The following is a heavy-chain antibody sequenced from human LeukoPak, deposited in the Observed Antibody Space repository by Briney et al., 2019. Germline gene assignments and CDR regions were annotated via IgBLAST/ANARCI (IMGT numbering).Heavy chain of an antibody. J-gene: IGHJ4*02. CDR1: GFTFSHYS. CDR3: ARGVGYTSSWYYFDY. CDR2: ISGSTSTI. V-gene: IGHV3-48*02. Sequence: PGGSLRLSCAASGFTFSHYSMNWVRQAPGKGLEWVSYISGSTSTIYYADSVKGRFTISRDNAKNSLYLQMNSLRDEDTAVYYCARGVGYTSSWYYFDYWGQGTLVTVSS. D-gene: IGHD6-13*01.